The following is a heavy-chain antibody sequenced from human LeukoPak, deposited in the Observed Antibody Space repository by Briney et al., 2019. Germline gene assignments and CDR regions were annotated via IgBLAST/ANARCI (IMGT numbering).Heavy chain of an antibody. V-gene: IGHV4-34*01. CDR2: INHSGNI. Sequence: SETPSLTCRVYGGSFSGYYWSWIRQPPGKGLEWIGEINHSGNIKYNPSLKRRVIMSLDTSKNHFSLKLSSVTAADTGVYYCAKYRYGYMGMDSWGQGTQVTVPS. CDR1: GGSFSGYY. D-gene: IGHD5-18*01. J-gene: IGHJ4*02. CDR3: AKYRYGYMGMDS.